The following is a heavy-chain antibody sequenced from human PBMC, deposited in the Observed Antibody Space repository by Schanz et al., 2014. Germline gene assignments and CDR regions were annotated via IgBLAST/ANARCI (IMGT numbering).Heavy chain of an antibody. CDR1: GITFSDYA. CDR3: AKIWKAHPLTGRPGWSDGMDV. Sequence: EVQLLESGGALEQPGGSLRLSCAASGITFSDYAMSWVRQAPGKGLEWVSTIASGGSHTFYADSVTGRFTISGDNSKNTVFLKMNSLRVEDTAIYYCAKIWKAHPLTGRPGWSDGMDVWGQGTTV. CDR2: IASGGSHT. V-gene: IGHV3-23*01. D-gene: IGHD3-3*01. J-gene: IGHJ6*02.